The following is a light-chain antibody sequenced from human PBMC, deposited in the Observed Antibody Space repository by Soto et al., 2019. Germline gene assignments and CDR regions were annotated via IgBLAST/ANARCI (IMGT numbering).Light chain of an antibody. J-gene: IGKJ1*01. CDR1: QSISSW. Sequence: DIKMTQSPSTLSASVGDRVTITCRASQSISSWLAWYQQKPGKAPKLLIYKASSLESGVPSRFSGSGSGTEFTLTISSLQPDDFATYYCQQYNSLWTFGQGTKVEIK. CDR3: QQYNSLWT. CDR2: KAS. V-gene: IGKV1-5*03.